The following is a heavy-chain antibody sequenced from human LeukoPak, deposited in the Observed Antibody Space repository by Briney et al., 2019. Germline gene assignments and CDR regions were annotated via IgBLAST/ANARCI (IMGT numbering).Heavy chain of an antibody. CDR2: ISSSSSYT. J-gene: IGHJ4*02. D-gene: IGHD2-15*01. CDR1: GFTFSDYY. V-gene: IGHV3-11*06. CDR3: ARYCSGGSCYSH. Sequence: GGSLRLSCAASGFTFSDYYMSWIRQAPGKGLGWVSYISSSSSYTNYADSVKGRFTISRDNATNSLYLQMNSLRAEDTAVYYCARYCSGGSCYSHWGQGTLVTVSP.